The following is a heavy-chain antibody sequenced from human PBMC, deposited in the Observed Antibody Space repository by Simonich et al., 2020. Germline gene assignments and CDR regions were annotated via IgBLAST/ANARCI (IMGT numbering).Heavy chain of an antibody. Sequence: QVQLVQSGAEVKKPGASVKVSCKASGYTFTGYYMHWVRQAPGQGLEWMGWLNPNSGGTNYAQKFQGRVNMTRDTSISTAYMELSRLRSDDTAVYYCARSSDLLNWNDGPYYWGQGTLVTVSS. CDR1: GYTFTGYY. CDR2: LNPNSGGT. D-gene: IGHD1-1*01. CDR3: ARSSDLLNWNDGPYY. V-gene: IGHV1-2*02. J-gene: IGHJ4*02.